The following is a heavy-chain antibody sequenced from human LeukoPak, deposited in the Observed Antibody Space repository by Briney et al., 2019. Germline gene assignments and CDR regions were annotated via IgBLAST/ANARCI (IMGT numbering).Heavy chain of an antibody. CDR1: GGTFGSYT. CDR2: IIPILGIA. D-gene: IGHD2-2*02. CDR3: ARVRCSSTSCYSKGNFFDY. J-gene: IGHJ4*02. Sequence: SVKVSCKASGGTFGSYTISWVRQAPGQGLEWMGRIIPILGIANYAQKFQGRVTITADESTSTAYMELSSLRSEDTAVYYCARVRCSSTSCYSKGNFFDYWGQGTLVTVSS. V-gene: IGHV1-69*02.